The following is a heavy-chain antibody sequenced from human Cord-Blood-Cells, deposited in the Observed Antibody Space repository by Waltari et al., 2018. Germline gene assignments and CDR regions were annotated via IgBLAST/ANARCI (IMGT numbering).Heavy chain of an antibody. J-gene: IGHJ3*02. D-gene: IGHD6-13*01. Sequence: AQLVQSEADVKKPGASGKVSCKASGYTFTSYDINWVRQATGQGLEWMGWMNPNSGNTGYAQKFQGRVTMTRNTSISTAYMELSSLRSEDTAVYYCASLRVIAAADDAFDIWGQGTMVTVSS. CDR1: GYTFTSYD. V-gene: IGHV1-8*01. CDR2: MNPNSGNT. CDR3: ASLRVIAAADDAFDI.